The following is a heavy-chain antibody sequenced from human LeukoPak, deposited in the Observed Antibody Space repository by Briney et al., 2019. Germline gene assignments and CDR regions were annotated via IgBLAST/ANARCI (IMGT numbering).Heavy chain of an antibody. J-gene: IGHJ4*02. CDR2: INHSGST. V-gene: IGHV4-34*01. D-gene: IGHD5-18*01. CDR3: ARRGAQKGYSYGYEYY. Sequence: SETLSLTCAVYGGSFSGYYWSWIRQPPGKGLEWIGEINHSGSTYYNPSLKSRVTISVDTSKNQFSLKLSSVTAADTAVYYCARRGAQKGYSYGYEYYWGQGTLVTVSS. CDR1: GGSFSGYY.